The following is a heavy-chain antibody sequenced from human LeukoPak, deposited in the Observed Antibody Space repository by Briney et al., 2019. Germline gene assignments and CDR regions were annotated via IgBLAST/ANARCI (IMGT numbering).Heavy chain of an antibody. V-gene: IGHV3-66*01. CDR2: IYGSSRT. Sequence: GGSLRLSCAGSGFIVSSNYMSWVRQAAGKGLEWVSVIYGSSRTYYADSVKGRFTISRDNSKNTVFLQMDSLRAEDTAVYYCARDRADGYNYGDYFDNWGQGTLVTVSS. D-gene: IGHD5-18*01. CDR3: ARDRADGYNYGDYFDN. CDR1: GFIVSSNY. J-gene: IGHJ4*02.